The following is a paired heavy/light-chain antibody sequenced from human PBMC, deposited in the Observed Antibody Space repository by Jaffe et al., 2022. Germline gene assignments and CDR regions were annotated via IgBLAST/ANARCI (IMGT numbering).Heavy chain of an antibody. D-gene: IGHD6-19*01. Sequence: EVQLVESGGGLVQPGRSLRLSCAASGFTFDDYAMHWVRQAPGKGLEWVSGISWNSGSIGYADSVKGRFTISRDNAKNSLYLQMNSLRAEDTALYYCAKAGGWYLYAFDIWGQGTMVTVSS. V-gene: IGHV3-9*01. CDR2: ISWNSGSI. CDR3: AKAGGWYLYAFDI. CDR1: GFTFDDYA. J-gene: IGHJ3*02.
Light chain of an antibody. CDR3: QQLNSYPF. Sequence: DIQLTQSPSFLSASVGDRVTITCRASQGISSYLAWYQQKPGKAPKLLIYAASTLQSGVPSRFSGSGSGTEFTLTISSLQPEDFATYYCQQLNSYPFFGGGTKVEIK. CDR2: AAS. J-gene: IGKJ4*01. CDR1: QGISSY. V-gene: IGKV1-9*01.